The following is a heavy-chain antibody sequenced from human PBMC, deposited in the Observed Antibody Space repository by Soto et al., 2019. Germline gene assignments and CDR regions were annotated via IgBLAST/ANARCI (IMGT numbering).Heavy chain of an antibody. CDR2: INHTGGT. V-gene: IGHV4-34*01. Sequence: SETLSLTCAVYGGSVNGYYWNWIRQPPGKGLEWIGEINHTGGTHCNPSLKRRGTMTLDTSKNQLSLKLSSVTAADTAIYYCATRITVFGLLIPPFDPWGQGTQVTVSS. D-gene: IGHD3-3*01. J-gene: IGHJ5*02. CDR3: ATRITVFGLLIPPFDP. CDR1: GGSVNGYY.